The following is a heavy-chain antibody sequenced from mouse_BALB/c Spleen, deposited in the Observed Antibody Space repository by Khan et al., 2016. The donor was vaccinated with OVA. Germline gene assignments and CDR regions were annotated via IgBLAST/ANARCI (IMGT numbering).Heavy chain of an antibody. CDR1: GYTFSTYW. J-gene: IGHJ2*01. CDR2: INPSSGYT. Sequence: QVQLQQSGAELAKPGASVKMSCKASGYTFSTYWIHWVTQRPGQGLEWIGYINPSSGYTYYNQRFHAQATLTADKSSITAYMQLSSLTAEDSAVYYCARDRIDYWGQGTTLTVSS. V-gene: IGHV1-7*01. CDR3: ARDRIDY.